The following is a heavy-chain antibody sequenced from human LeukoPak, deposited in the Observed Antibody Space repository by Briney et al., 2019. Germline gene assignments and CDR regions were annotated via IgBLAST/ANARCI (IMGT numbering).Heavy chain of an antibody. CDR3: ASYSYGVKN. CDR2: TYYSGNP. V-gene: IGHV4-59*08. D-gene: IGHD5-18*01. CDR1: GGSISNYY. J-gene: IGHJ4*02. Sequence: PSETLSLTCTVSGGSISNYYWYWMRQPPGKGLEWIAYTYYSGNPNYNPSLKSRVTISVDTSRNQFSLKLSSVTAADTAVYYCASYSYGVKNWGQGTLVTVSS.